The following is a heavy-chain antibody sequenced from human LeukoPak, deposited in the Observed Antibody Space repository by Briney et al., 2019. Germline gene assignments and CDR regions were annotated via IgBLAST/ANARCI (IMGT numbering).Heavy chain of an antibody. CDR1: GGSISSYY. CDR3: ARVEYSSSSGYYYYYMDV. D-gene: IGHD6-6*01. Sequence: SETLSLTCTVSGGSISSYYWSWIRQPPGKGLEWIGYIYYSGSTNYNPSLKSRVTISVDTSKNQFSLKLSSVTAGDTAVYYCARVEYSSSSGYYYYYMDVWGKGTTVTVSS. J-gene: IGHJ6*03. CDR2: IYYSGST. V-gene: IGHV4-59*01.